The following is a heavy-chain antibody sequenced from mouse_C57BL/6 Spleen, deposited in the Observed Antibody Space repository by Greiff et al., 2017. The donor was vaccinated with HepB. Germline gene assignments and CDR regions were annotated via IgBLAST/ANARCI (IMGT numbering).Heavy chain of an antibody. CDR1: GYTFTSYW. V-gene: IGHV1-59*01. D-gene: IGHD2-2*01. J-gene: IGHJ2*01. CDR3: ARDVEWLRRRYFDY. Sequence: VQLQQPGAELVRPGTSVKLSCKASGYTFTSYWMHWVKQRPGQGLEWIGVIDPSDSYTNSNQKFKGKATLTVDTSSSTAYMQLSSLTSEDSAVYYCARDVEWLRRRYFDYWGQGTTLTVSS. CDR2: IDPSDSYT.